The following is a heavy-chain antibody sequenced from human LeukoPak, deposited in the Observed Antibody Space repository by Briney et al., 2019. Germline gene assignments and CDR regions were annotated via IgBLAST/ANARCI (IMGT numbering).Heavy chain of an antibody. Sequence: GASVKVSCKASGYTFTGYYMHWVRQAPGQGLEWMGWINPNSGGTNYAQKFQGRVTMTRDTSISTAYMELSRLRSDDTAVYYRVRGLDYYDSSGYYGDYNWFDPWGQGTLVTVSS. V-gene: IGHV1-2*02. J-gene: IGHJ5*02. CDR1: GYTFTGYY. CDR2: INPNSGGT. CDR3: VRGLDYYDSSGYYGDYNWFDP. D-gene: IGHD3-22*01.